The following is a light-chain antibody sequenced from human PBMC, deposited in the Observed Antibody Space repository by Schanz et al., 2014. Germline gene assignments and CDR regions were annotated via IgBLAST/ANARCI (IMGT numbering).Light chain of an antibody. CDR1: QSVNNN. J-gene: IGKJ5*01. Sequence: EIVMTQSPATLSVSPGERATLSCRASQSVNNNLAWYQQKPGQAPRLLIYGASTRATGIPARFSGSGSGTEFTLTISRLEPEDFAVYYCQHYDSSSLFTFGRGTRLEI. CDR2: GAS. V-gene: IGKV3-15*01. CDR3: QHYDSSSLFT.